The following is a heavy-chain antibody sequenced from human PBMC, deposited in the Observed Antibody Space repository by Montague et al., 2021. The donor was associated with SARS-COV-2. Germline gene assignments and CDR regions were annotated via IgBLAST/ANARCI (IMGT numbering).Heavy chain of an antibody. V-gene: IGHV3-13*01. Sequence: SRRLSCAASGFTFSSYDMHWVRQATGKGLEWVSAIGTAGDTYYPGSVKGRFTTSRENAKNSLYLQMNSLRAGDTAVYYCARGPTTGKRGRLYWYFDLWGRGTLVTVSS. J-gene: IGHJ2*01. D-gene: IGHD4-17*01. CDR1: GFTFSSYD. CDR3: ARGPTTGKRGRLYWYFDL. CDR2: IGTAGDT.